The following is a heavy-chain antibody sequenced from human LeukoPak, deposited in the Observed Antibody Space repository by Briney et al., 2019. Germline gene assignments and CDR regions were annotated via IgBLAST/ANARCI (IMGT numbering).Heavy chain of an antibody. D-gene: IGHD2/OR15-2a*01. J-gene: IGHJ5*02. CDR1: GFTVTGYS. V-gene: IGHV3-30-3*01. CDR2: MSYDGTNK. CDR3: ARDNSPGWFGP. Sequence: PGRSLRLSCVVSGFTVTGYSMHWVRQAPGTGLEWVAVMSYDGTNKYYADSVKGRFTISRDNSKNTLYLQMNSLRAEDTAVYYCARDNSPGWFGPWGQGILVTVSS.